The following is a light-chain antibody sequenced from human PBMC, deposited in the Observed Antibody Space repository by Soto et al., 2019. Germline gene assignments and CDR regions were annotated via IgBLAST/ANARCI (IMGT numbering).Light chain of an antibody. CDR3: QQCDSTPQT. CDR2: TTS. V-gene: IGKV1-39*01. CDR1: QSINSR. J-gene: IGKJ4*01. Sequence: DIQMTQSPSSLSASVGDRVTITCRASQSINSRLNWYQQKPGKPPKLLIHTTSSLQSGVPSRFSGSGTGTDFTLTISSLQPEDFATYYCQQCDSTPQTFGGGTKVKI.